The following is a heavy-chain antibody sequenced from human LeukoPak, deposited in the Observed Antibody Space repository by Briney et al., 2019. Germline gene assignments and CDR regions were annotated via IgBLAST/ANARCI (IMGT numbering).Heavy chain of an antibody. CDR2: ISSSGRTI. Sequence: GGSLRLSCAASGFTFSSYEMNWVRQAPGKGLEWVSYISSSGRTIYYEDSVKGRFTISRDNARNSLYLQMDSLRAEDTAVYYCARGGLYSSSEFDYWGQGTLVTVSS. CDR3: ARGGLYSSSEFDY. CDR1: GFTFSSYE. D-gene: IGHD6-6*01. J-gene: IGHJ4*02. V-gene: IGHV3-48*03.